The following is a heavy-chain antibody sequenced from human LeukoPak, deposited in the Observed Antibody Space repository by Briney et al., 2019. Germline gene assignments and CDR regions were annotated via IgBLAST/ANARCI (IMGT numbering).Heavy chain of an antibody. Sequence: PSETLSLTCTVSGFTISSYYWSWIRQPPGKGLEWIGYIYYSGSTNYNPSLKSRITISVDTSKNQFSLKLSSVTAADTAVYYCARAGIWFGELRGPQFDNWGQRTLVTVSS. CDR2: IYYSGST. J-gene: IGHJ4*02. V-gene: IGHV4-59*01. CDR1: GFTISSYY. D-gene: IGHD3-10*01. CDR3: ARAGIWFGELRGPQFDN.